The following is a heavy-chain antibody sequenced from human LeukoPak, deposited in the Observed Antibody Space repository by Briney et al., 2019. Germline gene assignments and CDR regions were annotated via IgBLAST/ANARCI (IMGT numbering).Heavy chain of an antibody. CDR1: GFAFGSYA. D-gene: IGHD6-19*01. CDR3: AKTTVGYSSGRFPGWPADY. Sequence: HPGGSLRLSSAASGFAFGSYAMYWVRPAPGQGLEWVSGIFSSGGSAHYADSVKGRFTISRDNSKNTVYLEMNSLRAEDTAVYYCAKTTVGYSSGRFPGWPADYWGQGTLVTVSS. CDR2: IFSSGGSA. J-gene: IGHJ4*02. V-gene: IGHV3-23*01.